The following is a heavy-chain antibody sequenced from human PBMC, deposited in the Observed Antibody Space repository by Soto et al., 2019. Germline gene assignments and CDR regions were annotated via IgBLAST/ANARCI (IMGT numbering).Heavy chain of an antibody. J-gene: IGHJ6*02. CDR3: ARDLSWDFWSGYYTGGMDV. CDR1: GFTFSSYA. V-gene: IGHV3-30-3*01. D-gene: IGHD3-3*01. Sequence: GGSLRLSCAASGFTFSSYAMHWVRQAPGKGLEWVAVISYDGSNKYYADSVKGRFTISRDNSKNTLYLQMNSLRAEDTAVHYCARDLSWDFWSGYYTGGMDVWGQGTTVTVSS. CDR2: ISYDGSNK.